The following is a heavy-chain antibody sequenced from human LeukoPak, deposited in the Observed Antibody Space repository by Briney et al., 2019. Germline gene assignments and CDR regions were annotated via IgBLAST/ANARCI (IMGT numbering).Heavy chain of an antibody. CDR1: GYTFTSYG. CDR3: AGVTMVRGVIPNWFDP. D-gene: IGHD3-10*01. V-gene: IGHV1-18*01. CDR2: ISAYNSNT. J-gene: IGHJ5*02. Sequence: ASVKVSCKASGYTFTSYGISWVRQAPGQGLEWMGWISAYNSNTNYAQKLQGRVTMTTDTSTSTAYMELRSLRSDDTAVYYCAGVTMVRGVIPNWFDPWGQGTLVTVSS.